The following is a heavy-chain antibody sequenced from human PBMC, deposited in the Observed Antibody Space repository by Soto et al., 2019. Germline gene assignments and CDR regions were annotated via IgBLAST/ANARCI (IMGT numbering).Heavy chain of an antibody. D-gene: IGHD3-3*01. J-gene: IGHJ3*02. CDR3: AKVPHLGFLEWLLVDDAFDI. Sequence: ESGGGVVQPGRSLRLSCAASGFTFSSYGMHWVRQAPGKGLEWVAVISYDGSNKYYADSVKGRFTISRDNSKNTLYLQMNSLRAEDTAVYYCAKVPHLGFLEWLLVDDAFDIWGQGTMVTVSS. CDR1: GFTFSSYG. CDR2: ISYDGSNK. V-gene: IGHV3-30*18.